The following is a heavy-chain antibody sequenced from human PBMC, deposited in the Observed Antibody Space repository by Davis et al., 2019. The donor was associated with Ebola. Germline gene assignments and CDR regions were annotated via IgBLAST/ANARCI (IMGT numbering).Heavy chain of an antibody. CDR2: MNPDSGNT. Sequence: ASVKVSCKASGYTFTNYDVHWVRQGTGQGLEWIGWMNPDSGNTGYGQKFQGRVTMTRNTSISTAYMELSSLTSEDTAVYYCARGRKVARMGSWFDSWGQGTLVTVSS. CDR3: ARGRKVARMGSWFDS. CDR1: GYTFTNYD. J-gene: IGHJ5*01. V-gene: IGHV1-8*01. D-gene: IGHD5-12*01.